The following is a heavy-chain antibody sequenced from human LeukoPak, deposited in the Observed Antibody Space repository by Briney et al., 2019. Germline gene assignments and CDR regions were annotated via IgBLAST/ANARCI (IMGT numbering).Heavy chain of an antibody. J-gene: IGHJ4*02. Sequence: PSETLSLTCPVSGGSINSSDYYWGWIRQPPGKGLEWIGSIYYSGTTYYTPSLKSRVTISVDTSKNQFSLKLSSVTAADTAVYYCARSYYGSGSLDYWGQGALVTVSS. D-gene: IGHD3-10*01. CDR2: IYYSGTT. V-gene: IGHV4-39*01. CDR1: GGSINSSDYY. CDR3: ARSYYGSGSLDY.